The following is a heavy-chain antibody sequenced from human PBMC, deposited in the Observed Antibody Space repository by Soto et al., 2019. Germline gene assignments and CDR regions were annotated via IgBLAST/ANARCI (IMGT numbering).Heavy chain of an antibody. CDR1: GFTFSSYG. CDR3: AKDGTFEIYGDLSNWFDP. J-gene: IGHJ5*02. Sequence: PGGSLRLSCAASGFTFSSYGMHWVRQAPGKGLEWVAVISYDGSNKYYADSVKGRFTISRDNSKNTLYLQMNSLRAEDTAVYYCAKDGTFEIYGDLSNWFDPWGQGTLVTVSS. D-gene: IGHD4-17*01. CDR2: ISYDGSNK. V-gene: IGHV3-30*18.